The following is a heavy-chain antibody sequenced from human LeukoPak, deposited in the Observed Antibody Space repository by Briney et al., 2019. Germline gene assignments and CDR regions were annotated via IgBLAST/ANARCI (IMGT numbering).Heavy chain of an antibody. D-gene: IGHD5-12*01. CDR1: GFTVSSNY. J-gene: IGHJ3*02. CDR3: ARGGYSGYDRDALDI. CDR2: IYSDGST. Sequence: GGSLRLSCAASGFTVSSNYMSWVRQAPGKGLEWVSVIYSDGSTYYADSVKGRFTISRHNSKNTLYLQMNSLRAEDTAVYYCARGGYSGYDRDALDIWGQGTMVTVSS. V-gene: IGHV3-53*04.